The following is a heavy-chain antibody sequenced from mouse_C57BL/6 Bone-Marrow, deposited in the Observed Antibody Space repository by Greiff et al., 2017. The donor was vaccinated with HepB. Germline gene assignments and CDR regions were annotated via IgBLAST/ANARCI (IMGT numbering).Heavy chain of an antibody. V-gene: IGHV1-9*01. CDR1: GYTFTGYW. D-gene: IGHD2-4*01. J-gene: IGHJ3*01. CDR2: ILPGSGST. Sequence: QVQLQQSGAELMKPGASVKLSCKATGYTFTGYWIEWVKQRPGHGLEWIGEILPGSGSTNYNEKFKGKATFTADTSSNTADMQLSSLTTEDSAIYYCANFYYDYGFAYWGQGTLVTVSA. CDR3: ANFYYDYGFAY.